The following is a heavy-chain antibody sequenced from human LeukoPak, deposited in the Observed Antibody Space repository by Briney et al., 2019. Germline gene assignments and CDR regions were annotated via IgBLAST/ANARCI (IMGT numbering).Heavy chain of an antibody. Sequence: PSETLSLTCAVYGGSFSGYYWSWIRQPPGKGLEWIGEINHSGSTNYNPSPKSRVTISVDTSKNQFSLKLSSVTAADTAVYYCAPLRGGYTSHAFDIWGQGTMVTVSS. J-gene: IGHJ3*02. CDR1: GGSFSGYY. CDR3: APLRGGYTSHAFDI. V-gene: IGHV4-34*01. D-gene: IGHD5-24*01. CDR2: INHSGST.